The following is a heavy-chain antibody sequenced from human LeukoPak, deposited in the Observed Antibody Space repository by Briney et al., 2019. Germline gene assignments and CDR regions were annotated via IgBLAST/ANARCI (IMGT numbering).Heavy chain of an antibody. J-gene: IGHJ6*02. CDR1: GFTFSSYS. Sequence: GGSLRLSCAASGFTFSSYSMNWVRQAPGKGLEWVSYISSSSSTIYYADSVKGRFTISRDNAKNSLYLQMNSLRDEDTAVYYCARVDSSSWYFSYGMDVWGQGTKVTVSS. CDR3: ARVDSSSWYFSYGMDV. V-gene: IGHV3-48*02. CDR2: ISSSSSTI. D-gene: IGHD6-13*01.